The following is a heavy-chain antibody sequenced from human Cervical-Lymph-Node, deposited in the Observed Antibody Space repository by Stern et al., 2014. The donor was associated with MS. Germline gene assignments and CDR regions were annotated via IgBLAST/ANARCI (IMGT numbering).Heavy chain of an antibody. J-gene: IGHJ5*02. D-gene: IGHD1-26*01. CDR1: GLSLSNPRMG. CDR2: IFSTDEK. CDR3: ARSYNGTYLDWFDP. V-gene: IGHV2-26*01. Sequence: ESGPVLVKPTETLTLTCSVSGLSLSNPRMGVSWIRQPPGKALEWLAHIFSTDEKSYSTSLESRLTISRGTSKSQVVLTMTNMDPVDTATYYCARSYNGTYLDWFDPWGQGTLVTVSS.